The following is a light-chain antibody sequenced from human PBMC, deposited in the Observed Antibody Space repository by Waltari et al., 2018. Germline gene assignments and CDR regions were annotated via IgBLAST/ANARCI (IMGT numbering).Light chain of an antibody. CDR3: MQGTYWPRT. V-gene: IGKV2-30*02. CDR2: KVS. J-gene: IGKJ1*01. CDR1: QSLLHSHGNTS. Sequence: DVVLTQSPLSLPVTLGTSASISCSSTQSLLHSHGNTSLNWFQQRPGQSPRRLIYKVSNRDSGVPDRFSGSGSGTDFTLKISRVEAEDVGVYYCMQGTYWPRTFGQGTKVEIK.